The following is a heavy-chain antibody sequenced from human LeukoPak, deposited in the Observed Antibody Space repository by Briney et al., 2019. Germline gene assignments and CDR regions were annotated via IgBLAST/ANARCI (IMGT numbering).Heavy chain of an antibody. J-gene: IGHJ5*02. CDR1: GYTFTSYY. V-gene: IGHV1-46*01. CDR3: ARGSGFDP. Sequence: ASVKVSCKASGYTFTSYYMHWVRQAPGQGLEWMGIINPSGGSTSYAQKLQGRVTMTTDTSTSTAYMELRSLRSDDTAVYYRARGSGFDPWGQGTLVTVSS. CDR2: INPSGGST.